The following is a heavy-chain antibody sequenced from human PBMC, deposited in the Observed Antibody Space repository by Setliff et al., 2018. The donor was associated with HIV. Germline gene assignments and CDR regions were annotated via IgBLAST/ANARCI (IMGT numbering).Heavy chain of an antibody. Sequence: SETLSLTCTVSGGSISSSSYYWAWIRQPPGKGLEWIGNIYYSGSTYYNPSLKSRGAMSVDTSKNQFSLRLSSVTAADTGVYYCARHRDPPGTSWIYYCYYMDLWGEGTTVTVSS. D-gene: IGHD6-13*01. CDR2: IYYSGST. J-gene: IGHJ6*03. V-gene: IGHV4-39*01. CDR3: ARHRDPPGTSWIYYCYYMDL. CDR1: GGSISSSSYY.